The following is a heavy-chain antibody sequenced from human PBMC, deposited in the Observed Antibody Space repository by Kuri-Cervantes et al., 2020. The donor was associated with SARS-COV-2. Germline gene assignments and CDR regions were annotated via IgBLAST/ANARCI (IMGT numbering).Heavy chain of an antibody. CDR3: AKGSRRSVASLISDY. CDR1: AFTFNNYG. CDR2: ISYSGENT. Sequence: GESLKISCAASAFTFNNYGMSWVRQAPGKGLEWVAIISYSGENTYYADSVKGRFAISRDNSKNTVYLQMNSLRAEDTAIYHCAKGSRRSVASLISDYWGQGTLVTVSS. J-gene: IGHJ4*02. V-gene: IGHV3-23*01. D-gene: IGHD5-12*01.